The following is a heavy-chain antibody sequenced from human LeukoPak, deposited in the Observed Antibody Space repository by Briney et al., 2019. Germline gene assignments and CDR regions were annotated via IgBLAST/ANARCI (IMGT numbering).Heavy chain of an antibody. D-gene: IGHD4-17*01. V-gene: IGHV3-66*01. CDR2: IYGGGTT. CDR1: GFTVSNKY. CDR3: ARSPYCDSTEPYYFDN. J-gene: IGHJ4*02. Sequence: GGSLRLSCAASGFTVSNKYMSWVRQAPGKGLEWVSVIYGGGTTYYADSVKGRFTISRDNSKNTLYLQMNSLGAEDTAMYCCARSPYCDSTEPYYFDNWGPGTLVTVSS.